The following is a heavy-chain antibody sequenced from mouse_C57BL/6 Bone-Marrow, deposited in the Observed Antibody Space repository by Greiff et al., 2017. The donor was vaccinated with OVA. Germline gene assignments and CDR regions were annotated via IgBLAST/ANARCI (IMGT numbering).Heavy chain of an antibody. D-gene: IGHD1-1*01. CDR1: GYTFTSYG. Sequence: QVQLQQSGAELARPGASVKLSCKASGYTFTSYGISWVKQRTGQGLEWIGEIYPRSGNTYYNEKFKGKATLTADKSSSTAYMELRSLTSEDSAVYFCARCHYYGSSPYALDYWGQGTTLTVSS. J-gene: IGHJ2*01. CDR3: ARCHYYGSSPYALDY. CDR2: IYPRSGNT. V-gene: IGHV1-81*01.